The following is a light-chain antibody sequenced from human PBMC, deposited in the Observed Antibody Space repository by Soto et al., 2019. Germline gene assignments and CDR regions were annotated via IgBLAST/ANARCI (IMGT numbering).Light chain of an antibody. V-gene: IGLV1-47*01. CDR2: RNN. J-gene: IGLJ3*02. CDR1: SSNIGSNY. Sequence: QSVLNQPPSASGTPGQRVTISCSGSSSNIGSNYVYWYQQLQGTAPKLLIYRNNQSPSGVPDRFSCAKSGTSASLAIGMRRSEEEAEDYCAAWDDSLSCWVFVGGTKLTVL. CDR3: AAWDDSLSCWV.